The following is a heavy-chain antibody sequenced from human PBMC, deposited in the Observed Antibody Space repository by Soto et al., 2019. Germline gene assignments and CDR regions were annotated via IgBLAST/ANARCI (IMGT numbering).Heavy chain of an antibody. D-gene: IGHD1-1*01. CDR3: ARARNRYFDY. CDR2: VFRSGSI. V-gene: IGHV4-61*01. Sequence: SXARSLTGNVSGGSMTTGSYFWSWIRQPPGKGLEWIGYVFRSGSINYSPSFKSRVTISIDTSKNQFSLMLKSVTAADTAVYFCARARNRYFDYWGQGALVTVSS. J-gene: IGHJ4*02. CDR1: GGSMTTGSYF.